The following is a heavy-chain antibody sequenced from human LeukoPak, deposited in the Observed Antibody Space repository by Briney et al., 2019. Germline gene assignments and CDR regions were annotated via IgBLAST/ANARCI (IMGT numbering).Heavy chain of an antibody. CDR2: INPKSGGT. Sequence: GASVKVSCKASGYTFTGYYMHWVRQAPGQGLEWMGWINPKSGGTNYAQKFQGRVTMTRDTSISTAYMELSRLRSDDTAVYYCARANSMIVVGALGYWGQGTLVTVSS. D-gene: IGHD3-22*01. J-gene: IGHJ4*02. V-gene: IGHV1-2*02. CDR3: ARANSMIVVGALGY. CDR1: GYTFTGYY.